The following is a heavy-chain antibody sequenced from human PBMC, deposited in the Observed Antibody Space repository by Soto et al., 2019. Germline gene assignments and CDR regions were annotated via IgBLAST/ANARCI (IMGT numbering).Heavy chain of an antibody. CDR1: GGSISSGGYY. CDR2: IYYSGST. D-gene: IGHD3-10*01. Sequence: SETLSLTCTVSGGSISSGGYYWSWIRQHPGKGLEWIGYIYYSGSTYYNPSLKSRVTISVDTSKNQFSLKLSSVTAADTAVYYCARVGTLLWFGELSDDAFDIWGQGTMVTVSS. V-gene: IGHV4-31*03. J-gene: IGHJ3*02. CDR3: ARVGTLLWFGELSDDAFDI.